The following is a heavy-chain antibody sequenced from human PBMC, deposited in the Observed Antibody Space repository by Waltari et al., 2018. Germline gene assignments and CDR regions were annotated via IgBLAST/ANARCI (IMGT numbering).Heavy chain of an antibody. V-gene: IGHV1-69*15. CDR2: IIPIFGTA. J-gene: IGHJ4*02. CDR1: GGSFSSYA. Sequence: QVQLVQSGAEVKKPGSSVKVSCKASGGSFSSYAISWVRQAPVQGLEWMGRIIPIFGTANYAQKFQGRVTITADESTSTAYMELSSLRSEDTAVYYCARGHSSSRDIDYWGQGTLVTVSS. CDR3: ARGHSSSRDIDY. D-gene: IGHD6-6*01.